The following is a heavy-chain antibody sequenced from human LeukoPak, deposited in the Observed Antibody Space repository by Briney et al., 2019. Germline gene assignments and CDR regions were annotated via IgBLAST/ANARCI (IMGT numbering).Heavy chain of an antibody. CDR3: ARGHGLVAADC. V-gene: IGHV3-30-3*01. CDR1: GFSFSTYA. J-gene: IGHJ4*02. CDR2: ISYDGNNK. Sequence: GGSLRLSCAASGFSFSTYAMHWVRQAPGKGLEWVAVISYDGNNKYYADPVKGRFTISRDNSKNTLYLLKNSLRAEDTAVYYCARGHGLVAADCWGQGTLVTVSS. D-gene: IGHD2-15*01.